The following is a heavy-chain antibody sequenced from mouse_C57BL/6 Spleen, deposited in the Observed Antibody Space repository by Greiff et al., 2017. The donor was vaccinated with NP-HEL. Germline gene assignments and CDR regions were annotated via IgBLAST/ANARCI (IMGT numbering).Heavy chain of an antibody. V-gene: IGHV1-50*01. D-gene: IGHD1-1*01. CDR2: IDPSDSYT. CDR3: ARRYGSSYHYYAMDY. Sequence: QVQLKQPGAELVKPGASVKLSCKASGYTFTSYWMQWVKQRPGQGLEWIGEIDPSDSYTNYNQKFKGKATLTVDTSSSTAYMQLSSLTSEDSAVYYCARRYGSSYHYYAMDYWGQGTSVTVSS. CDR1: GYTFTSYW. J-gene: IGHJ4*01.